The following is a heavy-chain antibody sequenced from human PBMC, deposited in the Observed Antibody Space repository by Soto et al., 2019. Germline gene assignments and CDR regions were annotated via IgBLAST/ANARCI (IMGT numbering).Heavy chain of an antibody. CDR2: ISSSSSYT. D-gene: IGHD2-8*01. Sequence: GFLSLSCAVSGFPFSDHGMSWISQAPGKGLEWVSYISSSSSYTNYADSGKGRFTISRDNAKNSLYLQMNSLRAEDTAVYYCARLIDCTNGVCSYDMDGWGQGNTVTVS. CDR1: GFPFSDHG. CDR3: ARLIDCTNGVCSYDMDG. J-gene: IGHJ6*02. V-gene: IGHV3-11*06.